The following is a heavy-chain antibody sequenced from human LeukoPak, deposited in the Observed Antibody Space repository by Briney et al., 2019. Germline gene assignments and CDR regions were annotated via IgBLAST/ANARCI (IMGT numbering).Heavy chain of an antibody. CDR3: AKTPSGSYADAFDI. V-gene: IGHV3-9*03. Sequence: GGSLRLSCAASGFTFDDYAMHWVRQAPGKGLEWVSGISWNSGSTGYADSVKGRFTISRDNAKNSLYLQMNSLRAEDMALYYCAKTPSGSYADAFDIWGQGTMATVSS. D-gene: IGHD1-26*01. CDR2: ISWNSGST. J-gene: IGHJ3*02. CDR1: GFTFDDYA.